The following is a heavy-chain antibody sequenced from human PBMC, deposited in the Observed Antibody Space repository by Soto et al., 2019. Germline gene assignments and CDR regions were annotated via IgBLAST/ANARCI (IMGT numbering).Heavy chain of an antibody. V-gene: IGHV3-30*18. J-gene: IGHJ4*02. D-gene: IGHD3-22*01. Sequence: GGSLRLSCAASGFTFISYGMHWVRQAPGKGLEWVAVISYDGSNKYYADSVKGRFTISRDNSKNTLYLQMNSLRAEDTAVYYCAKVQTYDSSGSDYWGQGTLVTVSS. CDR2: ISYDGSNK. CDR3: AKVQTYDSSGSDY. CDR1: GFTFISYG.